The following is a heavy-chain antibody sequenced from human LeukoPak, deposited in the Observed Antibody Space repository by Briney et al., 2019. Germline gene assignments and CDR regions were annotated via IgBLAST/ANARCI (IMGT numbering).Heavy chain of an antibody. V-gene: IGHV3-30*04. D-gene: IGHD3-10*01. J-gene: IGHJ5*02. CDR2: ISYDGRNK. CDR1: GFTFSTYA. CDR3: ARDMAWFDP. Sequence: GGSLRLSCAASGFTFSTYAMHWVRQAPGKGLEWVAVISYDGRNKDYADSVKGRFTISRDNSENTLYLQMNSLITGDMAVYYCARDMAWFDPWGQGTLVTVSS.